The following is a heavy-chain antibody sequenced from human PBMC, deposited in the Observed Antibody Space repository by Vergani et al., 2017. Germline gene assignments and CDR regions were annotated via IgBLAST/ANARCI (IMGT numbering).Heavy chain of an antibody. CDR1: GGSISSYY. CDR2: INHSGST. J-gene: IGHJ5*02. Sequence: QVQLQESGPGLVKPSETLSLTCTVSGGSISSYYWSWIRQPPGKGLEWIGEINHSGSTNYNPSLKSRVTISVDTSKNQFSLKLSSVTAADTAVYYCARDFGTYSSSGINWFDPWGQGTLVTVSS. D-gene: IGHD6-6*01. CDR3: ARDFGTYSSSGINWFDP. V-gene: IGHV4-59*01.